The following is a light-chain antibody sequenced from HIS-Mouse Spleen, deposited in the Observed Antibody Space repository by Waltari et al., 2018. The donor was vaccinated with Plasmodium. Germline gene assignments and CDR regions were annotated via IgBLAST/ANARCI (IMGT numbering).Light chain of an antibody. V-gene: IGKV1D-8*02. Sequence: AIWMTQSPSLLSASTGDRVTISCRMSPGISSYFAWYQQKPGKAPELLLYAASTLQRGVPSRFIRSRSGTYFTLTISCLQSEDFATYYCQQYYSFPRTFGQGTKVEIK. CDR1: PGISSY. CDR2: AAS. CDR3: QQYYSFPRT. J-gene: IGKJ1*01.